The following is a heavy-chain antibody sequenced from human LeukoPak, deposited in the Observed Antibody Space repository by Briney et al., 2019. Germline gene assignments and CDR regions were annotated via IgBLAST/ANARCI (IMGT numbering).Heavy chain of an antibody. Sequence: SETLPLTCTVSGGSISSSSYYWGWIRQPPGKGLEWIGSIYYSGSTYYNPSLKSRVTISVDTSKNQFSLKLSSVTAADTAVYYCARDQSTSRWNHYYGMDVWGQGTTVTVSS. J-gene: IGHJ6*02. CDR3: ARDQSTSRWNHYYGMDV. CDR2: IYYSGST. D-gene: IGHD2-2*01. CDR1: GGSISSSSYY. V-gene: IGHV4-39*07.